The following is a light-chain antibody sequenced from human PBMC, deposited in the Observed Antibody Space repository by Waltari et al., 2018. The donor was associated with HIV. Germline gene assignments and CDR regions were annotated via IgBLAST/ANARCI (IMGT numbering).Light chain of an antibody. J-gene: IGKJ4*01. CDR3: HQSYNNPFT. CDR1: QHINND. Sequence: DIQMTQSPSSLSASVGDRITITCRASQHINNDVSWYQQRPGKAPKLLIYSASSLQTAVPPRFCGSGYGTDFTLTISSLQPEDFATYYCHQSYNNPFTFGGGTKVEIK. V-gene: IGKV1-39*01. CDR2: SAS.